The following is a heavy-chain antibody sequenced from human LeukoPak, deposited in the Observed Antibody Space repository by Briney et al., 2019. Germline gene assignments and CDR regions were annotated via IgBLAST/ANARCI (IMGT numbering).Heavy chain of an antibody. CDR3: ASGSAGGRPYYFDY. D-gene: IGHD2-15*01. Sequence: AGGSLRLSCAASGFTFSSYWMNWARQAPGKGLEWIAAVDSTGVYTWYADSVKGRFIISRDNSVNTLYLRMNSLTAADTAMYYCASGSAGGRPYYFDYWGQGSLVTVSS. V-gene: IGHV3-23*01. CDR1: GFTFSSYW. J-gene: IGHJ4*02. CDR2: VDSTGVYT.